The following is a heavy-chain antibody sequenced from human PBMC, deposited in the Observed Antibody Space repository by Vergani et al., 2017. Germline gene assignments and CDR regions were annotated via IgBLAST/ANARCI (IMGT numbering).Heavy chain of an antibody. J-gene: IGHJ4*02. CDR2: ISYDGSNK. V-gene: IGHV3-30-3*01. D-gene: IGHD4-11*01. CDR3: ARDQRLPLDY. Sequence: QVQLVESGGGVVQPGRSLRLSCAASGFTFSSYAMHWVRQAPGKGLEWVAVISYDGSNKYYADSVKGRFTISRDNSKNTLYLQMNSLRAEDTAVYYCARDQRLPLDYWGQGTLVTVSS. CDR1: GFTFSSYA.